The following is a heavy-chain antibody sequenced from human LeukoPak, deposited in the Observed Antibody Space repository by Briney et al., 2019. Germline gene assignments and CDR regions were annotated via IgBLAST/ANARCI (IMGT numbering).Heavy chain of an antibody. CDR3: ARTVDTAMANDAFDL. J-gene: IGHJ3*01. D-gene: IGHD5-18*01. CDR1: GSHFTSYW. V-gene: IGHV5-10-1*01. CDR2: IDPRDSYT. Sequence: PGGSRQISGQGSGSHFTSYWSSGAGRLPGKGREGMGRIDPRDSYTNYSPSFQGHVTISADKSISTAYLQWSSLKASDTAMYYCARTVDTAMANDAFDLWGQGTMVTVSS.